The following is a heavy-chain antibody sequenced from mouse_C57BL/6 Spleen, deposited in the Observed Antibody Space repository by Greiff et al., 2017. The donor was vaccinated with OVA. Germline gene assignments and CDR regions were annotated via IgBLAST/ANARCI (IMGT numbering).Heavy chain of an antibody. J-gene: IGHJ1*03. CDR2: INPNNGGT. CDR1: GYTFTDYY. V-gene: IGHV1-26*01. Sequence: VQLQQSGPELVKPGASVKISCKASGYTFTDYYMNWVKQSHGKSLEWIGDINPNNGGTSYNQKFKGKATLTVDKSSSTAYMELRSLTSEDSAVYYCASYYSKGYFDVWGTGTTVTVSS. CDR3: ASYYSKGYFDV. D-gene: IGHD2-5*01.